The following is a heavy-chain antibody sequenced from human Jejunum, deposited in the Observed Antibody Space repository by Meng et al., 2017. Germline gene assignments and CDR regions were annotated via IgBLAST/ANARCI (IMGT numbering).Heavy chain of an antibody. CDR3: ARDHPSIFCGGGLCLSSDI. Sequence: GESLKISCAASGFTFSTSIMNWVRQAPGKGLELVSTIGTVGDTFYADYVRGRFTSHRDDSKNKLFLQKNNLRTEDTAMYDCARDHPSIFCGGGLCLSSDIWGQGTMVTVSS. V-gene: IGHV3-23*01. CDR1: GFTFSTSI. CDR2: IGTVGDT. D-gene: IGHD2-21*01. J-gene: IGHJ3*02.